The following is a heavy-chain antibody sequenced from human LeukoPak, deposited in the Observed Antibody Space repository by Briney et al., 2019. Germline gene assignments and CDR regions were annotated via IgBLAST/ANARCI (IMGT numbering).Heavy chain of an antibody. J-gene: IGHJ5*02. CDR1: GFTFSSYA. D-gene: IGHD3-10*01. CDR2: ISGSGGST. Sequence: GGSLRLSCAASGFTFSSYAMGWVRQAPGKGLEWVSAISGSGGSTFYADSVKGRFTISRDKSKNTLYLQMNSLRAEDTAVYSCAKVYGSGTYSSEPNWFDPWGQGTLVTVS. CDR3: AKVYGSGTYSSEPNWFDP. V-gene: IGHV3-23*01.